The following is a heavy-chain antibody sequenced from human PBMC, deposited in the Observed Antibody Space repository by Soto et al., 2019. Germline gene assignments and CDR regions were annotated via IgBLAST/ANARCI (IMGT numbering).Heavy chain of an antibody. CDR3: ARHETWIQLWCFDY. D-gene: IGHD5-18*01. CDR1: GGSISSSSYY. V-gene: IGHV4-39*01. J-gene: IGHJ4*02. Sequence: SETLSLTCTVSGGSISSSSYYWGWIRQPPGKGLEWIGSIYYSGRTNYNPSLKKRVKKSVKTSKNQITLKLRSMTAEDTAVYYCARHETWIQLWCFDYWGQGTLVTVS. CDR2: IYYSGRT.